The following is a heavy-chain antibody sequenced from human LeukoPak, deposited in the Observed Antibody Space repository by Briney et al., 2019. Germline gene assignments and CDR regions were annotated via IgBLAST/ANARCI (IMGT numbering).Heavy chain of an antibody. CDR1: GASVSSYY. D-gene: IGHD6-6*01. Sequence: KPSETLSLTCSVSGASVSSYYWSWIRQPPGKGLEWIGNIYYSGSTNYNPSLKSRVIISLDTSKNQFSLKLSSMTAADTAVYYCAKGSRSFEYWGQGALVTVSS. J-gene: IGHJ4*02. CDR3: AKGSRSFEY. V-gene: IGHV4-59*02. CDR2: IYYSGST.